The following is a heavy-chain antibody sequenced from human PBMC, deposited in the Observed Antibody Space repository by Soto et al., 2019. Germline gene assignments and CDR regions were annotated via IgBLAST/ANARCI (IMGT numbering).Heavy chain of an antibody. CDR3: ARVEMRTYAMDV. V-gene: IGHV2-26*01. J-gene: IGHJ6*02. CDR2: IFSNDEK. Sequence: QVALKESGPVLVKPTETLTLTCTVSGFSLSNVRMGVSWIRQPPGRALEWLAHIFSNDEKSYSTSLQSRLTISKDTAKSQVVLTMTNMDPVDPATYYCARVEMRTYAMDVWGQGTTGNVSS. CDR1: GFSLSNVRMG.